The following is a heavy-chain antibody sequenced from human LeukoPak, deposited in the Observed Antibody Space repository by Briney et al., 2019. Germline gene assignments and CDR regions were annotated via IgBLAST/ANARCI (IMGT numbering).Heavy chain of an antibody. CDR1: GYTFTSYG. CDR3: ARDLWNFYDDSGYNRDFDS. J-gene: IGHJ5*01. Sequence: ASVKVSCKASGYTFTSYGISWVRQAPGQGLEWMGWIGTYGGDTYYAQKFQGRITVATDTSTSTVYMELRNLRSDDTAVYYCARDLWNFYDDSGYNRDFDSWGQGTLVTVSS. CDR2: IGTYGGDT. V-gene: IGHV1-18*01. D-gene: IGHD3-22*01.